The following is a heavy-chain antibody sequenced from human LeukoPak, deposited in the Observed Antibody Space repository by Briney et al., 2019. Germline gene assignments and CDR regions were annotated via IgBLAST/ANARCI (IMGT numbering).Heavy chain of an antibody. Sequence: GGSLRLSCAVSGFTLSSHGMHWVRQAPGKGLEWVAFIRYDGSDKYYADSVKGRFTISRDNSKHTLYLQMNIQRGVDTAVYHCAKTGSGWYVDYWGQGTLVTVSS. CDR3: AKTGSGWYVDY. CDR2: IRYDGSDK. D-gene: IGHD6-19*01. J-gene: IGHJ4*02. CDR1: GFTLSSHG. V-gene: IGHV3-30*02.